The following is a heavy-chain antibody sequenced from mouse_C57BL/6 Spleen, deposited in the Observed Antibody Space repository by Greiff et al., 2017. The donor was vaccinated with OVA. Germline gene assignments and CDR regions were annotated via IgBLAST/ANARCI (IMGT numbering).Heavy chain of an antibody. CDR1: GYSITSDY. V-gene: IGHV3-8*01. Sequence: EVQLQQSGPGLAKPSQTLSLTCSVTGYSITSDYWNWLRKFPGNKLEYMGYISYSGSTYYNPPLKSRISITRDTSKNQYYLQLNSVTTEETATYYWARSDYYGSSYVWYFDVWGTGTTVTVSS. CDR3: ARSDYYGSSYVWYFDV. D-gene: IGHD1-1*01. CDR2: ISYSGST. J-gene: IGHJ1*03.